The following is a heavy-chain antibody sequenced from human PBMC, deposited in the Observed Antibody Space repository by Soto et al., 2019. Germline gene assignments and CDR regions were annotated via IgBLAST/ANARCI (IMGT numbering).Heavy chain of an antibody. V-gene: IGHV4-61*01. D-gene: IGHD2-15*01. CDR2: ISYSGST. CDR3: ARVAATPSLVYYYYYYMDV. Sequence: PSVTLSLTCTVSGGSISNSSYLWSWIRPPPGKGLQWIGNISYSGSTNYNPSLKSRVTISVDTSKNQFSLKLSSVTAADTAVYYCARVAATPSLVYYYYYYMDVWGKGTTVTVSS. CDR1: GGSISNSSYL. J-gene: IGHJ6*03.